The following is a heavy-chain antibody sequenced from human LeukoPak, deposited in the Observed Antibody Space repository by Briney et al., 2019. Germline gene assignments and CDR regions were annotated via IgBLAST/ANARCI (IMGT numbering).Heavy chain of an antibody. V-gene: IGHV3-23*01. CDR3: AKVGSGWYKAPLDY. CDR1: GFTFSSYA. J-gene: IGHJ4*02. Sequence: GGSLRLSCAASGFTFSSYAMSWVHQAPGKGLEWVSAISGSGGSTYYADSVKGRFTISRDNSKNTLYLQMNSLRAEDTPVYYCAKVGSGWYKAPLDYWGQGTLVTVSS. CDR2: ISGSGGST. D-gene: IGHD6-19*01.